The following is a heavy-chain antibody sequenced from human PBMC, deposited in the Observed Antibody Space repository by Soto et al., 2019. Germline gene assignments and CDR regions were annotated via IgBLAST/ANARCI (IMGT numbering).Heavy chain of an antibody. J-gene: IGHJ6*03. V-gene: IGHV6-1*01. CDR1: GDSVSGDSAA. D-gene: IGHD1-1*01. Sequence: QVQLQESGPGLVKPSQTLSVSCAISGDSVSGDSAAWNWIRLSPSRGLEWLARTYYRSRWYNDYAVSVRSRITVNADTSKNQFSLQLTSVSPEDKAIYYCAGTTSHHWLYMDVWGRGTTVTVSS. CDR2: TYYRSRWYN. CDR3: AGTTSHHWLYMDV.